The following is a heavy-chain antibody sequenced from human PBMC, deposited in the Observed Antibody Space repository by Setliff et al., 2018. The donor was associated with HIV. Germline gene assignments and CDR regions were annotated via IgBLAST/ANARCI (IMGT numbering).Heavy chain of an antibody. CDR3: ARGSIRVTINFDF. CDR1: GFTFSSHW. D-gene: IGHD2-21*02. J-gene: IGHJ4*02. V-gene: IGHV3-15*01. CDR2: IKSETDGGTP. Sequence: VGSLRLSCAASGFTFSSHWMSWVRQAPGKGLEWVGRIKSETDGGTPDYTAPVGGRFTISRDDSKNTLYLQMNSLRPEDTAVYYCARGSIRVTINFDFWGQGTLVTVSS.